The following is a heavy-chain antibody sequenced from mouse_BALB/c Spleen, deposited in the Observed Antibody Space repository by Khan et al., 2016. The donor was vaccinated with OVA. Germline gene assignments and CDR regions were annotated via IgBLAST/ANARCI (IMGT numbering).Heavy chain of an antibody. CDR3: ARDYWFVY. CDR2: ISSGGRT. V-gene: IGHV5-6-5*01. CDR1: GFSFSNYA. Sequence: EVELVESGGGLVKPGGSLNVSCAASGFSFSNYAMSWVRQTPEKRLEWVASISSGGRTYYPDSVKGRFTISRDNARNILYLQMSSLRSEDTAMYYCARDYWFVYWGQGTLVTVSA. J-gene: IGHJ3*01.